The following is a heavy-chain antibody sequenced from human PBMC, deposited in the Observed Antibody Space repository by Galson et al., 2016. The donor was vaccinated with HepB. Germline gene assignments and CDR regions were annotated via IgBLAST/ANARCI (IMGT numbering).Heavy chain of an antibody. Sequence: SLRLSCAASGFTFSSHSMNWVRQAPGKGLEWVSSISTSSNYIYYADSVKGRFTLSRDEAKNSQYLQMNNLRAEDSVVYFCVRGLADFWGPPAPSLDYWGRGTLVTVSS. CDR1: GFTFSSHS. CDR2: ISTSSNYI. V-gene: IGHV3-21*01. J-gene: IGHJ4*02. CDR3: VRGLADFWGPPAPSLDY. D-gene: IGHD3-3*01.